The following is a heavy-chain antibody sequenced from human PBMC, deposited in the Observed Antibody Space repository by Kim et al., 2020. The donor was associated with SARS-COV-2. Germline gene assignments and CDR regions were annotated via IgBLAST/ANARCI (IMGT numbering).Heavy chain of an antibody. CDR1: GFTFSSYG. CDR3: ARDGPDGDYSPELDY. D-gene: IGHD4-17*01. J-gene: IGHJ4*02. CDR2: IWYDGSNN. V-gene: IGHV3-33*01. Sequence: GGSLRLSCAASGFTFSSYGMHWVRQAPGKGLEWVAVIWYDGSNNYYVDSGKSRFTISRDNAKNTLYLQMNSLRAEDMAVYYCARDGPDGDYSPELDYWGQGTLVTVSS.